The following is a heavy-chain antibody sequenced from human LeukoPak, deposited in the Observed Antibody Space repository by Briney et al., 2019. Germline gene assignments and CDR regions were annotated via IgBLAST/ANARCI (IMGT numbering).Heavy chain of an antibody. V-gene: IGHV4-59*12. J-gene: IGHJ5*02. CDR2: IYYSGST. CDR1: GGSINSYY. Sequence: PSETLSLTCIVSGGSINSYYWSWIRQPPGKGLEWIAYIYYSGSTNYNPSLKSRVTISVDTSKNQFSLKLSSVTAADTAVYYCARENFYDTSGYYYGVNYFDPWGQGTLVTVSS. CDR3: ARENFYDTSGYYYGVNYFDP. D-gene: IGHD3-22*01.